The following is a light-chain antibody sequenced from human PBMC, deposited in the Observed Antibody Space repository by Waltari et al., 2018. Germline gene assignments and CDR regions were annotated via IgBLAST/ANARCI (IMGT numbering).Light chain of an antibody. CDR1: MSNIEGDI. J-gene: IGLJ1*01. V-gene: IGLV1-44*01. CDR3: AAWADSLSGYV. CDR2: NNN. Sequence: QSVLTQPPSASGTPGQRVTISCSGSMSNIEGDIISWLQHLPGRAPTLLIYNNNQPPAWVPSRFSSSKTGTSASLAISGLQSEDEADYYCAAWADSLSGYVFGTGTKVTVL.